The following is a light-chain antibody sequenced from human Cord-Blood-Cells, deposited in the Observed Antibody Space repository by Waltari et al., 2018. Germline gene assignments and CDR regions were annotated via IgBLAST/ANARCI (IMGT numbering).Light chain of an antibody. V-gene: IGKV1-39*01. CDR1: QSISSY. Sequence: DIQMTQSPSSLSASVGDRVTITCRASQSISSYLNWYQQKPGKAPKLLLYAASGLQSGVPSRFSGSGSGTDFTLTISSLQPEDFAAYYCQQSYSTPITFGQGTRLEIK. CDR2: AAS. CDR3: QQSYSTPIT. J-gene: IGKJ5*01.